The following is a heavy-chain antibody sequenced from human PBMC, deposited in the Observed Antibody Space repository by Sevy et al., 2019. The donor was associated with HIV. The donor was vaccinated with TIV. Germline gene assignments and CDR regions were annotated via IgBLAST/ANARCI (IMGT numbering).Heavy chain of an antibody. CDR3: ARDNGEILSSAFDY. Sequence: GGSLRLSCAASGFTFSDFRMHWVRQAPGKGLEWVAAISYDARNTKYNPDSVKGRFTISRDNSKNTLYLQINSLRPEDTAIYDCARDNGEILSSAFDYCGQGTLGTVSS. J-gene: IGHJ4*02. CDR1: GFTFSDFR. V-gene: IGHV3-30*04. CDR2: ISYDARNTK. D-gene: IGHD2-8*01.